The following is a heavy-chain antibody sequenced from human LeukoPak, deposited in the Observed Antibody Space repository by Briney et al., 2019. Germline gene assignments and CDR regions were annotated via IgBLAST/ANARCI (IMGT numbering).Heavy chain of an antibody. V-gene: IGHV4-34*01. J-gene: IGHJ3*02. CDR3: ARSGLRNAFDI. CDR1: GGSFSGYY. CDR2: INHSGST. D-gene: IGHD5-12*01. Sequence: SETLSLTCAVYGGSFSGYYWSWIRQPPGKGLEWIGEINHSGSTNYNPSLKSRVTISVDTSKNQFSLKLSSVTAADTAVYYCARSGLRNAFDIWGQGTMVTVSS.